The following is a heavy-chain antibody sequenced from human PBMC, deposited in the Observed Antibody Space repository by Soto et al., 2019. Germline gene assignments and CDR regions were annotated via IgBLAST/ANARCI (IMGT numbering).Heavy chain of an antibody. V-gene: IGHV3-33*01. J-gene: IGHJ4*02. D-gene: IGHD3-22*01. Sequence: QVQLVESGGGVVQPGRSLRLSCAASGFTFSSYGMHWVRQAPGKGLEWVAVIWYDGSNKYYADSVKGRFTISRDNSKNPLYLQMNSLRAEDTAVYYCARAIDYYDSSGYYGYWGQGTLVTVSS. CDR3: ARAIDYYDSSGYYGY. CDR2: IWYDGSNK. CDR1: GFTFSSYG.